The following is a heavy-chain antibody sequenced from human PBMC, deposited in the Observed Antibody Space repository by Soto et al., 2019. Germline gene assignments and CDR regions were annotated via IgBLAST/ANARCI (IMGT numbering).Heavy chain of an antibody. CDR3: ARPLGVVPAAIDGWFDP. J-gene: IGHJ5*02. CDR2: IYYSGST. V-gene: IGHV4-39*01. Sequence: QLQLQESGPGLVKPSETLSLTCTVSGGSISSSSYYWGWIRQPPGKGLEWIGSIYYSGSTYYNPSLKSRVTISVDTSKNQFSLKLSSVTAADTAVYYCARPLGVVPAAIDGWFDPWGQGTLVTVSS. D-gene: IGHD2-2*01. CDR1: GGSISSSSYY.